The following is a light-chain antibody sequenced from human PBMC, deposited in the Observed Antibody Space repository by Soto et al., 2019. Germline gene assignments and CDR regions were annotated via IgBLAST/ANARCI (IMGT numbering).Light chain of an antibody. V-gene: IGKV3-11*01. CDR2: DTS. CDR3: QQRSNWPWT. J-gene: IGKJ1*01. CDR1: RSVRGN. Sequence: EIELNQPPATLSFSPGEKPTPSCGASRSVRGNLAWSQQKAGQAPRLLIYDTSNRATGIPARFSGSGSGTDFTLTITSLEPEDFAVYYCQQRSNWPWTFGQGTKVEIK.